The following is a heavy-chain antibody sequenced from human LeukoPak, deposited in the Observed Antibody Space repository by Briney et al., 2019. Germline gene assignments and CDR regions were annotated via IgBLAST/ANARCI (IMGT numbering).Heavy chain of an antibody. CDR3: AREGYSYGFDY. V-gene: IGHV3-74*01. D-gene: IGHD5-18*01. J-gene: IGHJ4*02. CDR2: INSDGSST. CDR1: GFTFSSYW. Sequence: AGGSLRLSCAASGFTFSSYWMHWVRQAPGKGLVWVSRINSDGSSTSYADSVKGRFTISRDNAKNTLYLQMNSLRAEDTAVYYCAREGYSYGFDYWGQGTLVTVSS.